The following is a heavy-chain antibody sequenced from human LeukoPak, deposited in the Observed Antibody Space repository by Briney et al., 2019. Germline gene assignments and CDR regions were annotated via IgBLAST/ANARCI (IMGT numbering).Heavy chain of an antibody. D-gene: IGHD3-10*01. CDR2: INPNSGGT. V-gene: IGHV1-2*02. Sequence: ASVKVSCKASGYTFTGYYMHWVRQAPGQGLEWMGWINPNSGGTNYAQKFQGRVTMTRDTSISTAYMELSRLRSDDTAVYYCARLLWFGELSNMPFDYWGQGTLVTVSS. CDR1: GYTFTGYY. CDR3: ARLLWFGELSNMPFDY. J-gene: IGHJ4*02.